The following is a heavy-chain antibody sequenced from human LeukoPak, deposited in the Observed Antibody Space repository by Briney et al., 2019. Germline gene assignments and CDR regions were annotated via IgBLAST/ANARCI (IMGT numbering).Heavy chain of an antibody. Sequence: PSETLSLTCTVSTASISPHFWTCIRQPPGKGLEWIGYIYYSGSSYYNPSLESRLTISLDTSKNQFSLRQTPVTPAHTAVYYCARSSWNDDPEIDYWGQGILVTVSS. CDR3: ARSSWNDDPEIDY. V-gene: IGHV4-59*08. CDR1: TASISPHF. J-gene: IGHJ4*02. D-gene: IGHD1-1*01. CDR2: IYYSGSS.